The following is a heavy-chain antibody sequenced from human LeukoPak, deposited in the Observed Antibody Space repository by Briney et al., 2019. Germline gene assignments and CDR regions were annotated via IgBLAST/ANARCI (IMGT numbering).Heavy chain of an antibody. D-gene: IGHD1-26*01. J-gene: IGHJ6*02. CDR3: AREWASYYYYGMDV. Sequence: SETLSLTCTVSGGSISSYYWSWIRQPPGKGLGWIGYIYYSGSTNYNPSLKSRDTISVDTSKNQFSLKLSSVTAADTAVYYCAREWASYYYYGMDVWGQGTTVTVSS. CDR1: GGSISSYY. V-gene: IGHV4-59*01. CDR2: IYYSGST.